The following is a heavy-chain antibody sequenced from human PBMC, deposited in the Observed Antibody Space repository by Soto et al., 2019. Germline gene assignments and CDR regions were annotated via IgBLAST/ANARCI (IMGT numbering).Heavy chain of an antibody. CDR3: ARDQGTYYYDSSGHLDY. CDR2: IYYSGST. Sequence: LSLTCTVSGGSISSYYWSWIRQPPGKGLEWIGYIYYSGSTNYNPSLKSRVTISVDTSKNQFSLKLSSVTAADTAVYYCARDQGTYYYDSSGHLDYWGQGTLVTVSS. CDR1: GGSISSYY. D-gene: IGHD3-22*01. V-gene: IGHV4-59*01. J-gene: IGHJ4*02.